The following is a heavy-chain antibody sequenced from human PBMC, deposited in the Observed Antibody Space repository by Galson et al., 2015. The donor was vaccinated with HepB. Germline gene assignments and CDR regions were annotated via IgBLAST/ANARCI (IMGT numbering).Heavy chain of an antibody. V-gene: IGHV1-69*13. CDR2: ILPIFATP. J-gene: IGHJ5*02. CDR3: ATVRMAPYCSTTNCPNWFDP. CDR1: GGTFGSYV. Sequence: SVKVSCKASGGTFGSYVFTWVRQAPGQGLEWMGGILPIFATPYYAQKFQDRVTISADESTSTAYMELTSLRFEDTAMYYCATVRMAPYCSTTNCPNWFDPWGQGTLVTVSS. D-gene: IGHD2-2*01.